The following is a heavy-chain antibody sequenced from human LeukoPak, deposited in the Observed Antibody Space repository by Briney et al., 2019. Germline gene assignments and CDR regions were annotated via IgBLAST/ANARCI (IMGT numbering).Heavy chain of an antibody. D-gene: IGHD3-10*01. J-gene: IGHJ3*02. CDR3: ARGATVYGSGSYFMRSDAFDI. CDR1: GFTVSSNY. V-gene: IGHV3-66*01. Sequence: GWSLRLSCAASGFTVSSNYMSWVRQAPGKGLEWVSVIYSGGSTYYVDSVKGRFTTSRDNSKNTLYLQMNSLTAWDTAVYYCARGATVYGSGSYFMRSDAFDICGQGTMVTVSS. CDR2: IYSGGST.